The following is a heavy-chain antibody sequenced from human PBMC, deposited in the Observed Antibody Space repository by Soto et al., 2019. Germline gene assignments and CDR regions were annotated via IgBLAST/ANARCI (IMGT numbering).Heavy chain of an antibody. D-gene: IGHD6-13*01. J-gene: IGHJ2*01. CDR1: GFTFSDYW. Sequence: EVQLVESGGGLVQPGGSRRLSCAAYGFTFSDYWMHWFRQAPGKGLVWVSRIRGDGSSTSHADSVKGRLTISRDNAKDTLYLQMNSLTVEDTAIYYCARVAVAAPRSWYFDLWGRGTLVTVSS. V-gene: IGHV3-74*01. CDR2: IRGDGSST. CDR3: ARVAVAAPRSWYFDL.